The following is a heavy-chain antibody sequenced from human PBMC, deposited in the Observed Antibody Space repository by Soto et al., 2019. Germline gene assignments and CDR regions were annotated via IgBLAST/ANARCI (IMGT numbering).Heavy chain of an antibody. CDR1: GFNFKAYG. D-gene: IGHD3-16*02. CDR2: ISTDGTNQ. J-gene: IGHJ4*02. V-gene: IGHV3-30-3*01. CDR3: AVGGGDLSLTPFDY. Sequence: GGSLRLSCVASGFNFKAYGMHWVRQAPGKGLEWVAAISTDGTNQHHADSVKGRFTISRDNFKNTLYLQMNSLRPEDTAVYFCAVGGGDLSLTPFDYWGQGTLVTVSS.